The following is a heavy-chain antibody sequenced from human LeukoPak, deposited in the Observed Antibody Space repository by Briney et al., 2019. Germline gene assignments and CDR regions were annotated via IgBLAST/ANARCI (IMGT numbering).Heavy chain of an antibody. CDR3: ARTDYYAYYYGMDV. V-gene: IGHV3-66*01. D-gene: IGHD3-22*01. CDR2: IYSGGST. Sequence: GGSLRLSCAASGFTVSSNYMSWVRQAPGKGLEWVSVIYSGGSTYYADSVKGRFTISRDTSKNTLYLQINSLRADDTAVYYCARTDYYAYYYGMDVWGQGTTVTVSS. J-gene: IGHJ6*02. CDR1: GFTVSSNY.